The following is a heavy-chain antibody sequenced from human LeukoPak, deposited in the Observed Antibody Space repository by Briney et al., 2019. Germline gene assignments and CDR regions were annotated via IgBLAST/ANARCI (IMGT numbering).Heavy chain of an antibody. V-gene: IGHV3-23*01. CDR3: AKARGPPYGSGSYFDY. CDR2: ISPSGGIT. D-gene: IGHD3-10*01. J-gene: IGHJ4*02. CDR1: GFTFSSHG. Sequence: GGTLRLSCAASGFTFSSHGMNWVRQAPGKGLEWVSGISPSGGITYYTDSVKGRFTISRDNSKNTVSLQMNSLRAEDTAVYYCAKARGPPYGSGSYFDYWGQGTLVTVSP.